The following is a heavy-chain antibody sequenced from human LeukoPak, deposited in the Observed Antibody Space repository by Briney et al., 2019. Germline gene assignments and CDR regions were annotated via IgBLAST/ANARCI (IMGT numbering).Heavy chain of an antibody. V-gene: IGHV4-59*08. D-gene: IGHD3-9*01. CDR1: GGSISSCY. CDR3: ARRSGLRYFDWLSTETYYFDY. CDR2: IYYSGST. J-gene: IGHJ4*02. Sequence: SETLSLTCTVSGGSISSCYWSWIRQPPGKGLEWIGYIYYSGSTNYNPSLKSRVTISVDTSKNQFSLKLSSVTAADTAVYYCARRSGLRYFDWLSTETYYFDYWGQGTLVTVSS.